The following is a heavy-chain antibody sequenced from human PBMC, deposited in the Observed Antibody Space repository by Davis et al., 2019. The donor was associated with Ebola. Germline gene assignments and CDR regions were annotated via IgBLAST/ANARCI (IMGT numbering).Heavy chain of an antibody. CDR1: GFTFSDYW. CDR2: INQYGSER. Sequence: GESLKISCAASGFTFSDYWMSWVRQAPGKGLEWVANINQYGSERYYVDSVKGRFPISRDNAKNSLYLQMNSLRGEDTDVYYCARGRGYFDLWGRGALVTVSS. V-gene: IGHV3-7*01. J-gene: IGHJ2*01. CDR3: ARGRGYFDL.